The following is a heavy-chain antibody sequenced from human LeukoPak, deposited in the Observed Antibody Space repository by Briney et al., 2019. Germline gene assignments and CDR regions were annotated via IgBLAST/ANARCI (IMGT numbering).Heavy chain of an antibody. CDR2: IRGNRGSK. Sequence: GGSLRLSCADSGFTFDDYAIQWVRQAPRRGLEWVSRIRGNRGSKRYAESVKRRFTISRDNAKNSLYLQMNSLRADDTALYYCAKDGYSSILAPGGYWGRGTLVSVFS. J-gene: IGHJ4*02. D-gene: IGHD6-19*01. CDR3: AKDGYSSILAPGGY. CDR1: GFTFDDYA. V-gene: IGHV3-9*01.